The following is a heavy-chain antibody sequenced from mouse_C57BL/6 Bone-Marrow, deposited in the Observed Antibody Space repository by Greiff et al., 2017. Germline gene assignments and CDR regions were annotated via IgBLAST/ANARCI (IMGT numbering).Heavy chain of an antibody. J-gene: IGHJ3*01. CDR2: IYPGSGNT. CDR1: GYTFTDYY. Sequence: SGAELVRPGASVKLSCKASGYTFTDYYINWVKQRPGQGLEWIARIYPGSGNTYYNEKFKVKATLTAEKSSSTAYMQLSSLTSEDSAVYFCATYYYGSRAWFAYWGQGTLVTVSA. V-gene: IGHV1-76*01. D-gene: IGHD1-1*01. CDR3: ATYYYGSRAWFAY.